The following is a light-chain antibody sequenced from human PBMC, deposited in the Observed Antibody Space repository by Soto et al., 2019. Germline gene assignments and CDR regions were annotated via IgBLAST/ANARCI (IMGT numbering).Light chain of an antibody. Sequence: QSALTQPRSVSGSPGQSVTVSCTGTSSGLGAFNYVSCFQQHAGKAPKLMIYDVSKPPSGVPGRFSGSNSGNTASLTISWLQAAEEADYYCCSYAGSYTWVFGGGTKLTVL. J-gene: IGLJ3*02. CDR3: CSYAGSYTWV. CDR1: SSGLGAFNY. CDR2: DVS. V-gene: IGLV2-11*01.